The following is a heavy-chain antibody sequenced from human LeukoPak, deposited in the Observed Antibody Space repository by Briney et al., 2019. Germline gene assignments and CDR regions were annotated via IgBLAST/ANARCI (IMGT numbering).Heavy chain of an antibody. D-gene: IGHD6-19*01. Sequence: ASVKASCKASGYTFTGYYMHWVRQAPGQGLEWMGWINPNSGGTNYAQKFQGRVTMTRDTSISTAYMELSRLRSDDTAVYYCARESTVAGRIFDPWGQGTLVTVSS. J-gene: IGHJ5*02. CDR2: INPNSGGT. CDR1: GYTFTGYY. V-gene: IGHV1-2*02. CDR3: ARESTVAGRIFDP.